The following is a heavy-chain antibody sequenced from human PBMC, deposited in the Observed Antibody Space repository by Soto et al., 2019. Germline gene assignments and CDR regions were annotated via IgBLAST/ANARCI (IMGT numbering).Heavy chain of an antibody. D-gene: IGHD3-3*01. CDR2: INPATGAA. Sequence: QLHLVQSGAVVKKPGASVTVSCSASGYPVTAYYMHWVRQAPGRGLEWMGGINPATGAAKYTQTFQGRDTMTRDTSTSTVFMELGGPTSEDTAVFYCARGGGVGVAGSAAFDMWGQGTLVTVSS. CDR1: GYPVTAYY. J-gene: IGHJ3*02. CDR3: ARGGGVGVAGSAAFDM. V-gene: IGHV1-2*02.